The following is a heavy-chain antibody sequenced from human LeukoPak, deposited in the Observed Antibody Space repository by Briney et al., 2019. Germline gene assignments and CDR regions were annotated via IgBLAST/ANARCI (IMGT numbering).Heavy chain of an antibody. CDR3: AKDYGDCSSTSCPLYYFDY. V-gene: IGHV4-61*02. J-gene: IGHJ4*02. Sequence: SQTLSLTCTVSGGSISSGSYYWSWIRQPAGKGLEWIGRIYSSGSTNYNPALKSRVTISVDTSKNQFSLKLSSVTAADTAVYYCAKDYGDCSSTSCPLYYFDYWGQGTLVTVSS. D-gene: IGHD2-2*01. CDR1: GGSISSGSYY. CDR2: IYSSGST.